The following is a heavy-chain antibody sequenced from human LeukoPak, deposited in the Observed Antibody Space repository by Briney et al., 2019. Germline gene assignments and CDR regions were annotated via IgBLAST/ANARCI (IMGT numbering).Heavy chain of an antibody. J-gene: IGHJ4*02. Sequence: GGSLRLSCVGSGFTFSNYAISWVRLAPGKGLEWVSTIAGSGDTTYYADSVKGRFTISRDNSKNTIYLQMNSPRAEDTAVYYCAKASCGGDCYPYYFDYWGQGTLVTVSS. CDR3: AKASCGGDCYPYYFDY. V-gene: IGHV3-23*01. CDR1: GFTFSNYA. D-gene: IGHD2-21*02. CDR2: IAGSGDTT.